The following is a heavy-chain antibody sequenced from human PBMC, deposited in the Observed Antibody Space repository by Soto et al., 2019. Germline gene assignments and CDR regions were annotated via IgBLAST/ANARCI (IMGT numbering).Heavy chain of an antibody. CDR1: GFTFSSYS. J-gene: IGHJ4*02. CDR2: IGGSGGYT. CDR3: AKDAAMVSSTFNYFDY. V-gene: IGHV3-23*01. Sequence: PGGSLRLSCAASGFTFSSYSISWVRQAPGKGLEWVSGIGGSGGYTSYADSVKGRFTISRDNSKNTLYLQMESLRAEDTAVYFCAKDAAMVSSTFNYFDYWGRGTLVIVSS. D-gene: IGHD6-13*01.